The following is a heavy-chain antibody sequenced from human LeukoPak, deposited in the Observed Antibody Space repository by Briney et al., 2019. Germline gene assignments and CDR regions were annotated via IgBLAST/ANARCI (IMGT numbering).Heavy chain of an antibody. Sequence: SQTLSLTCAVSGGSMNSVGYFWSWIRQHPGKGLEWIGFISYSGTSYYNPSLESRVTMSVDTSKKQFSLRLTSVTAADTAGYHCARDRFDSSGHRFLDSWGQGTLVTVSS. CDR1: GGSMNSVGYF. CDR2: ISYSGTS. V-gene: IGHV4-31*11. J-gene: IGHJ4*02. D-gene: IGHD3-22*01. CDR3: ARDRFDSSGHRFLDS.